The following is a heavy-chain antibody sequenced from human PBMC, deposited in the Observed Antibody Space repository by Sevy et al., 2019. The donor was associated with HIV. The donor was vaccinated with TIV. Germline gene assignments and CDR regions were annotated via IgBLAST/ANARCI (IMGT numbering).Heavy chain of an antibody. CDR1: GFTFSSYG. J-gene: IGHJ3*02. D-gene: IGHD1-26*01. Sequence: GGSLRLSCAASGFTFSSYGMHWVRQAPGKGLEWVAVISYDGSNKCYADSVKGRFTISRDNSKNTLYLQMNSLRVEDTAVYYCANGLGWELPTDAFDIWGQGTMVTVSS. CDR3: ANGLGWELPTDAFDI. V-gene: IGHV3-30*18. CDR2: ISYDGSNK.